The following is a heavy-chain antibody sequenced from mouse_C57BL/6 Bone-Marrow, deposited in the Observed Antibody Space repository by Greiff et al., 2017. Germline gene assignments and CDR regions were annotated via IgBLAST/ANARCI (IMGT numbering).Heavy chain of an antibody. Sequence: EVQLQQSGAELVRPGASVKLSCTASGFNIKDYYMHWVKQRPEQGLEWIGMIDPAAGDSEYAPKFQGKATMTADTSSNTAYLQLSSLTSEDTAVYYCTTVLYYGYCDSYWYFDVWGTGTTVTVSS. CDR3: TTVLYYGYCDSYWYFDV. J-gene: IGHJ1*03. CDR2: IDPAAGDS. CDR1: GFNIKDYY. V-gene: IGHV14-1*01. D-gene: IGHD2-2*01.